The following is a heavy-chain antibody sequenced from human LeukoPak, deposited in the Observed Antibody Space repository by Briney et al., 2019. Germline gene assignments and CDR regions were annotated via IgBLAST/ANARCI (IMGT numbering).Heavy chain of an antibody. Sequence: GGSLRLSCAASGFTFTSYSMNWVRQAPGKGLEWVSITPSSKGHIYYADSVKGRFTISRDKSKKSLYLQMNSLRAEDTAVYYCARGEGRSTLDYWGQGTLVTVSS. CDR3: ARGEGRSTLDY. V-gene: IGHV3-21*01. D-gene: IGHD1-26*01. CDR1: GFTFTSYS. J-gene: IGHJ4*02. CDR2: TPSSKGHI.